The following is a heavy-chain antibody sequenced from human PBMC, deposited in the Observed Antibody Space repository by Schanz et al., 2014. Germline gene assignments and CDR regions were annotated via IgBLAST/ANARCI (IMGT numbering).Heavy chain of an antibody. D-gene: IGHD3-9*01. Sequence: EVQLVESGGGLVQPGGSLRLSCAASGFTFRSYGMSWVRQAPGKGLEWVSAINGNGGITYYADPVKGRFTISRDNSRNTLFLQMKRLRVEDTAVYFCAKDPYDVLTGYQYYFDYWGPGRLVTVSS. CDR2: INGNGGIT. V-gene: IGHV3-23*04. CDR1: GFTFRSYG. CDR3: AKDPYDVLTGYQYYFDY. J-gene: IGHJ4*02.